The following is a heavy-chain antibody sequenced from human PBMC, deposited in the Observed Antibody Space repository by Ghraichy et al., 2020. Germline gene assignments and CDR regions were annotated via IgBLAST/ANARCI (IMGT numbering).Heavy chain of an antibody. J-gene: IGHJ6*04. CDR1: GGSFSGYY. V-gene: IGHV4-34*01. CDR2: INHSGST. CDR3: ARGRFYIAARPDDV. D-gene: IGHD6-6*01. Sequence: SETLSLTCAVYGGSFSGYYWSWIRQPPGKGLEWIGEINHSGSTNYNPSLKSRVTISVDTSKNQFSLKLSSVTAADTAVYYCARGRFYIAARPDDVWGKGTTVTVSS.